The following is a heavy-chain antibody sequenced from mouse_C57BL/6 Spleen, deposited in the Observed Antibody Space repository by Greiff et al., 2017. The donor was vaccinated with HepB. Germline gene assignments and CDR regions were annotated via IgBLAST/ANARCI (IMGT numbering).Heavy chain of an antibody. V-gene: IGHV5-6*01. J-gene: IGHJ3*01. D-gene: IGHD1-1*01. Sequence: EVQGVESGGDLVKPGGSLKLSCAASGFTFSSYGMSWVRQTPDKRLEWVATISSGGSYTYYPDSVKGRFTISRDNAKNTLYLQMSSLKSEDTAMYYCARGGGSSYAWFAYWGQGTLVTVSA. CDR3: ARGGGSSYAWFAY. CDR1: GFTFSSYG. CDR2: ISSGGSYT.